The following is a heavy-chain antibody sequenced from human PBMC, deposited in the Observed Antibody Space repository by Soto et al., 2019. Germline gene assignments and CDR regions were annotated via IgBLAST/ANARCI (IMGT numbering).Heavy chain of an antibody. CDR3: ARAIWYYDFWSGYYGNWFDP. CDR2: MNPNSGNT. D-gene: IGHD3-3*01. V-gene: IGHV1-8*01. J-gene: IGHJ5*02. CDR1: GYTFTSYD. Sequence: ASVKVSCKASGYTFTSYDINWVRQATGQGLEWMGWMNPNSGNTGYAQKFQGRVTMTRNTSISTAYMELSSLRSEDTAVYYCARAIWYYDFWSGYYGNWFDPWGQGTLVTVSS.